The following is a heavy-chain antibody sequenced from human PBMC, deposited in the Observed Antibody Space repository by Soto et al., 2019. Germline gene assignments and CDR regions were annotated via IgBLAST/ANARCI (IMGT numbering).Heavy chain of an antibody. CDR1: GFTFSSYG. Sequence: QVQLVESGGGVVQPGRSLRLSCAASGFTFSSYGMHWVRQAPGKGLEWVAVISYDGSNKYYADSVKGRFTISRDNSKNTLYLQMTSLRAEDTAVYYCAKDNSQTHYYDSSGYYYTEYFQHWGQGTLVTVSS. J-gene: IGHJ1*01. CDR2: ISYDGSNK. CDR3: AKDNSQTHYYDSSGYYYTEYFQH. V-gene: IGHV3-30*18. D-gene: IGHD3-22*01.